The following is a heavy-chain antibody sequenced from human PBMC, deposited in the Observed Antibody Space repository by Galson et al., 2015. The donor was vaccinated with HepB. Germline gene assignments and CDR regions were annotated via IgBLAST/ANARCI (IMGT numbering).Heavy chain of an antibody. CDR1: GYTFTSYA. CDR2: INAGNGNT. J-gene: IGHJ5*02. CDR3: ARETTSGYDWGEDWFDP. V-gene: IGHV1-3*01. Sequence: SVKVSCKASGYTFTSYAMHWVRQAPGQRLEWMGWINAGNGNTKYSQKFQGRVTITRDTSASTAYMELSSLRSEDTAVYYCARETTSGYDWGEDWFDPWGQGTLVTVSS. D-gene: IGHD5-12*01.